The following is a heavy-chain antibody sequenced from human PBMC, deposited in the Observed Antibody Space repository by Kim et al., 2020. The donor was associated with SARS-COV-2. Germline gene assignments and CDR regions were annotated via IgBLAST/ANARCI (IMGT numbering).Heavy chain of an antibody. CDR3: ASLRLTGGPGGQDY. Sequence: GGSLRLSCAASGFTFSSYWMHWVRQAPGKGLVWVSRINSDGSSTSYADSVKGRFTISRDNAKNTLYLQMNSLRAEDTAVYYCASLRLTGGPGGQDYWGQGTLVTVSS. J-gene: IGHJ4*02. CDR1: GFTFSSYW. V-gene: IGHV3-74*01. CDR2: INSDGSST. D-gene: IGHD6-25*01.